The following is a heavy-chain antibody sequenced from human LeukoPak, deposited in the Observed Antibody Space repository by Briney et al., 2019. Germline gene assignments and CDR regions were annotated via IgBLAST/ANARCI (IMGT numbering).Heavy chain of an antibody. D-gene: IGHD3-22*01. J-gene: IGHJ4*02. Sequence: GGSLRLSCAASGFTVSSNSISWARQAPGKGLEWVSFIYSGGSTHHSDSVKGRFTISRDNSKNTLYLQMNSLRAEDTAVYYCARRAGDYSHPYDYWGQGTLVTVSS. V-gene: IGHV3-53*01. CDR2: IYSGGST. CDR3: ARRAGDYSHPYDY. CDR1: GFTVSSNS.